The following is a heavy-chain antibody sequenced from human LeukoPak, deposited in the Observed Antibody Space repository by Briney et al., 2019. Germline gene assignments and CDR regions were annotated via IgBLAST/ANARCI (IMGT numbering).Heavy chain of an antibody. CDR1: GGSINTDSYY. D-gene: IGHD3-10*01. V-gene: IGHV4-39*01. J-gene: IGHJ5*02. Sequence: SETLSLTCTVSGGSINTDSYYWAWIRPPPGKGLEWIGSIFYSGTTHYNPSLQSRAIMSVNTSNTPFSLMLSSETAADTAVYYCARQEAVRVNVPRGMSIATPWFDPWGQGTLVTVSS. CDR3: ARQEAVRVNVPRGMSIATPWFDP. CDR2: IFYSGTT.